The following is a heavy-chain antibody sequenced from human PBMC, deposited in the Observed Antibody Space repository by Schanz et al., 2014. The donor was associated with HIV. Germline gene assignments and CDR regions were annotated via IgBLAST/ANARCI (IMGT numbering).Heavy chain of an antibody. CDR1: GFTFSNFA. CDR3: AKNGITDYFDY. J-gene: IGHJ4*02. Sequence: QVQLVESGGGVVQPGRSLRLSCAASGFTFSNFAMHWVRQAPGKGLEWAAVIWYDGSYKYYADSVKGRFTISRDNSKNTVYLQMNSLRAEDTAIYYCAKNGITDYFDYWGQGSLVTVSS. D-gene: IGHD1-26*01. V-gene: IGHV3-33*06. CDR2: IWYDGSYK.